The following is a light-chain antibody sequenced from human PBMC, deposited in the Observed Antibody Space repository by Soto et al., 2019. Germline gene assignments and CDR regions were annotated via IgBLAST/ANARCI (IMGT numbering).Light chain of an antibody. Sequence: QAVVTQPPSVSGAPGQRVTISCTGNNSNLGAGYDVHWYQQLPGAAPKLVIFGNRNRPSGVPERFSGSKTGTSASLAITGLQAEDEADYYCQAYDYSLTAFVFGGGTKLTVL. CDR1: NSNLGAGYD. V-gene: IGLV1-40*01. J-gene: IGLJ3*02. CDR3: QAYDYSLTAFV. CDR2: GNR.